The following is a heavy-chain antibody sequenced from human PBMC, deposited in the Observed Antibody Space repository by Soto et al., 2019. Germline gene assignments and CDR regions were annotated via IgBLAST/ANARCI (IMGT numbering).Heavy chain of an antibody. CDR1: GFTFSSYA. Sequence: QVQLVESGGGVVQPGKSLRLSCAGSGFTFSSYAFHWVRQAPGKGLEWVAFFYDERDEYYADSVKGRFTVYRDNSNSTLYLQINGLRAEDTALYFCASTNSGVNPALNYWGKGLLVTGSS. J-gene: IGHJ4*02. CDR2: FYDERDE. CDR3: ASTNSGVNPALNY. V-gene: IGHV3-30*04. D-gene: IGHD4-17*01.